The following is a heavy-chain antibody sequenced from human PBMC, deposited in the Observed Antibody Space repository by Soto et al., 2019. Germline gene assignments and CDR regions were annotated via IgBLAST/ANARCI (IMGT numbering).Heavy chain of an antibody. CDR2: IYYSGST. CDR3: ASRKSSPYFDY. CDR1: GGSISSGDYY. D-gene: IGHD3-10*01. J-gene: IGHJ4*02. V-gene: IGHV4-30-4*01. Sequence: SETLSLTCTVSGGSISSGDYYWSWIRQPPGKGLEWIGNIYYSGSTYYNPSLKSRVTISIDTSKNQFSLKLSSVTAADTAVYYCASRKSSPYFDYWGQGTLVTSPQ.